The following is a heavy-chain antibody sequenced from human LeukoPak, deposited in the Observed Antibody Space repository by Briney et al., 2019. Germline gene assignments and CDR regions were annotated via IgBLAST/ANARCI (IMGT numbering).Heavy chain of an antibody. J-gene: IGHJ4*02. D-gene: IGHD3-22*01. CDR1: GFTFSSYA. CDR3: AKGPMIVVVISYFDY. Sequence: PGGSLRLSCAASGFTFSSYAMNWVRQAPGKGLEWVSAMSGSGGNTYYADSVKGRFTISRDNSKNTLYLQMSSLRAEDTAIYYCAKGPMIVVVISYFDYWGQGTLVTVSS. CDR2: MSGSGGNT. V-gene: IGHV3-23*01.